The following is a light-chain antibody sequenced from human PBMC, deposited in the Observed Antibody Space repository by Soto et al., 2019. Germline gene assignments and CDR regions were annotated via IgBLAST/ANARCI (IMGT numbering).Light chain of an antibody. Sequence: QPVLTQPASVSGSPGQLITISCTGTNSDVGGYNYVSWYQQYPGKAPKLMIYEVSNRPSGVSNRFSGSKSGNTASLTISGLQAEDEADYYCSSYTSSILVFGGGTKLTVL. V-gene: IGLV2-14*01. CDR2: EVS. CDR3: SSYTSSILV. CDR1: NSDVGGYNY. J-gene: IGLJ3*02.